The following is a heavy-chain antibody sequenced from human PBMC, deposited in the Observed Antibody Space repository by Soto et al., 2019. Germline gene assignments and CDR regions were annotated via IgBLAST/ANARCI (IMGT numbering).Heavy chain of an antibody. V-gene: IGHV4-61*08. Sequence: PSESLSLTCTVSGAALSSGGYFCTWVRQPPGMGLEWLGYVYYSGGTNYNPSLKSRVTISLDKSKSQFSLRLISVTAADTAGYYCTREKSDDNDFDPWGQGTLVTVSS. CDR1: GAALSSGGYF. CDR2: VYYSGGT. CDR3: TREKSDDNDFDP. D-gene: IGHD1-1*01. J-gene: IGHJ5*02.